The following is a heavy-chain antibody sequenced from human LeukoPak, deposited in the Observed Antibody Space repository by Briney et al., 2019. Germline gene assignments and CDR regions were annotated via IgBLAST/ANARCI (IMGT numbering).Heavy chain of an antibody. J-gene: IGHJ4*02. D-gene: IGHD3-10*01. Sequence: GESLRLSCAASGFTVSSNHMSWVRQAPGKGLEWVSVIYSGGSTYYADSVKGRFTISRDNSKNTLYLQMNSLTAEDTAVYYCARDSGFGEFNNYWGQGTLVTVAS. CDR2: IYSGGST. CDR3: ARDSGFGEFNNY. V-gene: IGHV3-66*01. CDR1: GFTVSSNH.